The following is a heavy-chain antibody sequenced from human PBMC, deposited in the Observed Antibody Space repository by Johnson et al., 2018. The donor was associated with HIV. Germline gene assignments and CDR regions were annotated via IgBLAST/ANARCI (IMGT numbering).Heavy chain of an antibody. CDR1: GFTFSNYA. D-gene: IGHD1-26*01. Sequence: QVQLVESGGGLIQPGGSLRLSCAASGFTFSNYAIHWVRQAPGKGLEWVAVISNDGSFQYYTDSVKGRFTISRDNAKNSLYLQMNSLRAGDTALYYCARGSYDGDAFDIWGQGTMVTVSS. CDR2: ISNDGSFQ. V-gene: IGHV3-30*19. J-gene: IGHJ3*02. CDR3: ARGSYDGDAFDI.